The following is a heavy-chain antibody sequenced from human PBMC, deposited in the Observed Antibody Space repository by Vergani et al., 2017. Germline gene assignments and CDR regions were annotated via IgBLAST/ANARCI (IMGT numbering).Heavy chain of an antibody. Sequence: QVQLVESGGGLVKPGGSLRLSCAASGFTFSDYYMSWIRQAPGKGLEWVSYISSSGSTIYYADSVKGRFTISRDNDKNSLYLQMNSLRAEDTAVYYCARDGGYCSGGSCWPPKNWFDPWGQGTLVTVSS. J-gene: IGHJ5*02. D-gene: IGHD2-15*01. CDR2: ISSSGSTI. V-gene: IGHV3-11*01. CDR1: GFTFSDYY. CDR3: ARDGGYCSGGSCWPPKNWFDP.